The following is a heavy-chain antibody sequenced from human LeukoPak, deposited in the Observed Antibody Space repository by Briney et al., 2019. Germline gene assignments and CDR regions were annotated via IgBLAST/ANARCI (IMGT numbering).Heavy chain of an antibody. Sequence: SETLSLTCTVSGGSISNYYWSWIRHPPGKGLEWIGYIHYSGSTYYNPSLTSRVTISIDTSKNQLSLRLSSVTAADTAVYYCAREGSRDFWSGPVYYFDYWGQGTLVTVSS. CDR3: AREGSRDFWSGPVYYFDY. D-gene: IGHD3-3*01. J-gene: IGHJ4*02. CDR1: GGSISNYY. V-gene: IGHV4-59*13. CDR2: IHYSGST.